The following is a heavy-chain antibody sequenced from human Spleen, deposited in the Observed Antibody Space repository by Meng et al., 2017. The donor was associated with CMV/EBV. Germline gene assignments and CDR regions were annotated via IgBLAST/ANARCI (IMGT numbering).Heavy chain of an antibody. CDR1: GFTFSTYA. D-gene: IGHD3-22*01. V-gene: IGHV3-30-3*01. J-gene: IGHJ4*02. Sequence: GESLKISCAASGFTFSTYAMHWVRQTPGKAPEWVAIMSYDGSDKYYADSVKGRFTISRDNAKKSVYLQMNRLRVEDTAVYYCARDPWASDSSGFDYWGQGALVTVSS. CDR2: MSYDGSDK. CDR3: ARDPWASDSSGFDY.